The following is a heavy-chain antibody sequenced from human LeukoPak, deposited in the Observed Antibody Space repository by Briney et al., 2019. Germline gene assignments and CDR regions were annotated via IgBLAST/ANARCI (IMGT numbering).Heavy chain of an antibody. CDR3: ARVGSSGWYGDY. CDR1: GGSISSSNW. V-gene: IGHV4-4*02. Sequence: PSETLSLTCAVYGGSISSSNWWSWVRQPPGKGVEWIGEIYHSGSTNYNPSLKSRVTISVDKSKNQFSLKLSSVTAADTAVYYCARVGSSGWYGDYWGQGTLVTVSS. CDR2: IYHSGST. J-gene: IGHJ4*02. D-gene: IGHD6-19*01.